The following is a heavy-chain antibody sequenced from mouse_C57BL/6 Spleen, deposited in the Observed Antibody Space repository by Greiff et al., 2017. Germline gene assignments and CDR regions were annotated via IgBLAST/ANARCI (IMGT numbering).Heavy chain of an antibody. CDR2: IWWGDAK. V-gene: IGHV8-8*01. Sequence: QVTLKVSGPGILQPSQTLSLSCSFSGFSLSTFGMGVGWIRQPSGKGLEWLAHIWWGDAKYYNPALQRRLTSSKDTSQNQVFLKIANVDTADTATYYCARIVDWDVIGYFDVWGTGTTVTVSS. D-gene: IGHD4-1*01. CDR1: GFSLSTFGMG. J-gene: IGHJ1*03. CDR3: ARIVDWDVIGYFDV.